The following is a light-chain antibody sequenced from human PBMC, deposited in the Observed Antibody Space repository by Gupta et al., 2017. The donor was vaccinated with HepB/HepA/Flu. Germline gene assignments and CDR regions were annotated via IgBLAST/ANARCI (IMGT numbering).Light chain of an antibody. J-gene: IGKJ4*01. Sequence: DIQLTQSPSFLSASVGDRVIITCRASQGISSYLAWYQQKPGKAPKLLIYAASTLQTGVPPRFSGSGSGTEFTLTISSLQPEDFATYYCQQLNSYPLTFGGGSKVEIK. V-gene: IGKV1-9*01. CDR2: AAS. CDR1: QGISSY. CDR3: QQLNSYPLT.